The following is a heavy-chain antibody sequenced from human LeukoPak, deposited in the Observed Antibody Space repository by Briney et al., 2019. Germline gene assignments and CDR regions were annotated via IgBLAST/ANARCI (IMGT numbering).Heavy chain of an antibody. CDR3: ARDGRGGYSYGYINYYGMDV. Sequence: PGGSLRLSCAASGFPFSSYRMSWLRQAPGKGLEWVSSISSSSSYIYYADSVKGRFTIARDNAKNSLYLQMNSLRAEVTAVYDCARDGRGGYSYGYINYYGMDVWGKGTTVTVSS. CDR2: ISSSSSYI. D-gene: IGHD5-18*01. CDR1: GFPFSSYR. V-gene: IGHV3-21*01. J-gene: IGHJ6*04.